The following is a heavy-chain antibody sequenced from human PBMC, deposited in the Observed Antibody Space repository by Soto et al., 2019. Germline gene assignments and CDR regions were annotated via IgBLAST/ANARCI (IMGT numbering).Heavy chain of an antibody. CDR1: GFTFSSYA. Sequence: EVQLLESGGGLVQPGGFLRLSCAASGFTFSSYAMSWVRQAPGKGLEWGAAISGSGGSTYYADSVKGRFTISRDNSKNALDLQMNSLRAEDTAVYYCATRAYYYDSSGYFDYCGQGTLVTVSS. D-gene: IGHD3-22*01. CDR3: ATRAYYYDSSGYFDY. J-gene: IGHJ4*02. CDR2: ISGSGGST. V-gene: IGHV3-23*01.